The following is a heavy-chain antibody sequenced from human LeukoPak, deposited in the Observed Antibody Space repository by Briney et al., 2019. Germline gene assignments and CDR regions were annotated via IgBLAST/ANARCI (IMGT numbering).Heavy chain of an antibody. D-gene: IGHD6-19*01. CDR2: INHSGST. Sequence: PSETLSLTCAVYGGSFSGYYWSWIRQPPGKGLEWIGEINHSGSTNYNPSLKSRVTISVDTSKNQFSLKLSSVTAADTAVYYCARGLIAVAPRRAFDIWGQGTMVTVSS. V-gene: IGHV4-34*01. CDR3: ARGLIAVAPRRAFDI. CDR1: GGSFSGYY. J-gene: IGHJ3*02.